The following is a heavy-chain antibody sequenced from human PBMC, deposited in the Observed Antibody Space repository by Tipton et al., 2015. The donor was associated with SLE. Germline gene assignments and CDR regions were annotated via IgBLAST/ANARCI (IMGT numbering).Heavy chain of an antibody. J-gene: IGHJ6*02. CDR3: AKEAPRYYYYGMDV. CDR1: GFTFSSYG. V-gene: IGHV3-30*18. Sequence: SLRLSCAASGFTFSSYGMHWVRQAPGKGLEWVAVISYDESNKHYADSVKGRFTISRDNSKNMLSLQMNSLRGEDTAVYYCAKEAPRYYYYGMDVWGPGTTVTVSS. CDR2: ISYDESNK.